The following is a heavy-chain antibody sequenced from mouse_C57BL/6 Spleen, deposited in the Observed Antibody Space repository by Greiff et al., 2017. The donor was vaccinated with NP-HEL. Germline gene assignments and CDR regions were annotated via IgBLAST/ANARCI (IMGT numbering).Heavy chain of an antibody. D-gene: IGHD1-1*01. CDR3: ARGGNITTVVAPFDY. Sequence: QVQLQQSGAELARPGASVKLSCKAYGYTFTSYGISWVKQRTGQGLEWIGEIYPRSGNTYYNEKFKGKATLTADKSSSTAYMELRSLTSEDSAVYFCARGGNITTVVAPFDYWGQGTTLTVSS. CDR2: IYPRSGNT. CDR1: GYTFTSYG. J-gene: IGHJ2*01. V-gene: IGHV1-81*01.